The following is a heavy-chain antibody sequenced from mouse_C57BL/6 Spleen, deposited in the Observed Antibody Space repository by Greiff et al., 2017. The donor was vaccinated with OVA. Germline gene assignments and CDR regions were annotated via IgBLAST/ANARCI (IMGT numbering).Heavy chain of an antibody. V-gene: IGHV8-8*01. D-gene: IGHD1-1*01. CDR3: ARMNYGSSHWYFDV. Sequence: QVTLKVSGPGILQPSQTLSLTCSFSGFSLSTFGMGVGWNRQPSGQGLEWLVHSWWDADKYSNPALKRRLTISKDTSKNQVFLKIANVYTADTATYYCARMNYGSSHWYFDVWGTGTTVTVSS. CDR2: SWWDADK. CDR1: GFSLSTFGMG. J-gene: IGHJ1*03.